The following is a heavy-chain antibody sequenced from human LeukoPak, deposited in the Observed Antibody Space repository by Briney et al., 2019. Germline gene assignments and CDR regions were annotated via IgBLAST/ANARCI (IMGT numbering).Heavy chain of an antibody. CDR3: AKARAKRDFDY. CDR1: GFTFSSYA. D-gene: IGHD6-25*01. Sequence: GGSLRLSCAASGFTFSSYAMSWVRQAPGKGLEWVSTISGSGGNTYYADSVKGRFTISRDNSKNTLSLQMNSLRVEDTAVYYCAKARAKRDFDYWGQGTLVTVSS. CDR2: ISGSGGNT. J-gene: IGHJ4*02. V-gene: IGHV3-23*01.